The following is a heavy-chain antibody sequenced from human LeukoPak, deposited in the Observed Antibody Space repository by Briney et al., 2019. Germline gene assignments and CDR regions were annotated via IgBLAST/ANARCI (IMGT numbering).Heavy chain of an antibody. CDR3: AKINNVDDF. CDR1: GFNLSIFG. Sequence: PGRSLRLSCAASGFNLSIFGIHWVRQAAGKGLEWVAAISPDGNKEYHPESVKGRFTVSRDNSNNMIYLQINSLRGEDSAVYYCAKINNVDDFWGQGTLVTVSS. J-gene: IGHJ4*02. D-gene: IGHD1/OR15-1a*01. CDR2: ISPDGNKE. V-gene: IGHV3-30*18.